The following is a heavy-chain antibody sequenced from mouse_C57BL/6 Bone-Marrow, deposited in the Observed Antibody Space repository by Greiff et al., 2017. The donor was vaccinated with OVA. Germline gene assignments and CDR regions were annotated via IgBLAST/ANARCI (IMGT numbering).Heavy chain of an antibody. D-gene: IGHD1-1*01. CDR2: IYPGNSDT. Sequence: VQLQQSGTVLARPGASVKMSCKTSGYTFTSYWMHWVKQRPGQGLEWIGAIYPGNSDTSYNQKFKGKAKLTAVTSASTAYMELSSLTKEDSAVDYCTRFYYGSSPFAYWGQGTLVTVSA. CDR1: GYTFTSYW. J-gene: IGHJ3*01. V-gene: IGHV1-5*01. CDR3: TRFYYGSSPFAY.